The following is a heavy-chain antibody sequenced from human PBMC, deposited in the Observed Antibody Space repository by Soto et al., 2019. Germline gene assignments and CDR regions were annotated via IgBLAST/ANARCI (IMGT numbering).Heavy chain of an antibody. Sequence: QVQLAQSGAEVKKPGASVKVSCQASGYTFTKHYMHWVRQAPGQGLEWMGVINPANASPRYAQKFQGRVTATSDTSTSTVCMELTRLPSDDTAVYYCARGSSSGSGGTVVVNVWGQGTMVTVSS. CDR3: ARGSSSGSGGTVVVNV. CDR2: INPANASP. D-gene: IGHD3-10*01. CDR1: GYTFTKHY. V-gene: IGHV1-46*01. J-gene: IGHJ3*01.